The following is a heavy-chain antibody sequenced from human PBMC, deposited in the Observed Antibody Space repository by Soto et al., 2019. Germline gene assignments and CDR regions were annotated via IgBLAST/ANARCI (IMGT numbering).Heavy chain of an antibody. Sequence: GGSLRLSCAASGFTFSSYAMSWVRQAPGKGLEWVSAISGSGGSTYYADSVKGRFTISRANSKTTLYLQMNSLRAEDTAVYYCAKEGDNWNYSFDYWGQGTLVTVSS. J-gene: IGHJ4*02. V-gene: IGHV3-23*01. CDR2: ISGSGGST. D-gene: IGHD1-7*01. CDR3: AKEGDNWNYSFDY. CDR1: GFTFSSYA.